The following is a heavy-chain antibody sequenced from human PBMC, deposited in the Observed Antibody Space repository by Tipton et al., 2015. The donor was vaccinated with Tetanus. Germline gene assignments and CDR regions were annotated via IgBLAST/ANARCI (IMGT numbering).Heavy chain of an antibody. CDR3: GRGTDAYKSDNY. Sequence: TLSLTCAVYGESFSDYYWSWIRQPPGKGLEWIGEIHPSGITDYNPSPKSRVIISVDTSKNQFSLKLSSVTAADSALYFCGRGTDAYKSDNYWGQGTLVTVSS. D-gene: IGHD5-24*01. CDR1: GESFSDYY. J-gene: IGHJ4*01. CDR2: IHPSGIT. V-gene: IGHV4-34*01.